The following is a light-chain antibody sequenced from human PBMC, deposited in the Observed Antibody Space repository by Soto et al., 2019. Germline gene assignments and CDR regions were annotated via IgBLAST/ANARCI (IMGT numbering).Light chain of an antibody. CDR1: QSVRSNS. Sequence: VLTQSPGTLSLSPWEKATLSCRSSQSVRSNSLAWYQLRPGQAPRLLIYGASSMATGIPDRFSGSGAGTDFTLTISRLEPEDFAVYNCQQYGSSPLTLGRGTKVEIK. CDR3: QQYGSSPLT. V-gene: IGKV3-20*01. CDR2: GAS. J-gene: IGKJ4*01.